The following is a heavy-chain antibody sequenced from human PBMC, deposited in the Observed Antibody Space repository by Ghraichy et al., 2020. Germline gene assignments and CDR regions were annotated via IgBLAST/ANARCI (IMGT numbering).Heavy chain of an antibody. CDR3: ARGWYVWGEYNWFDP. V-gene: IGHV4-39*01. Sequence: SETLSLTCTVSGGSISSSSYYWGWIRQPPGKGLEWIGSIYYSGSTYYNPSLKSRVTISVDTSKNQFSLKLSSVTAADTAVYYCARGWYVWGEYNWFDPWGQGTLVTVSS. CDR2: IYYSGST. CDR1: GGSISSSSYY. D-gene: IGHD6-19*01. J-gene: IGHJ5*02.